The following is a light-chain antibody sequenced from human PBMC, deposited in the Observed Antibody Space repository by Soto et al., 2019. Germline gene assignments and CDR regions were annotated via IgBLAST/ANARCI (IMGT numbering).Light chain of an antibody. CDR3: QQRSNRPT. CDR2: DAS. V-gene: IGKV3-11*01. CDR1: QSVSSY. Sequence: EIVLTQSPATLSLSPGERATLSCRASQSVSSYLAWYQQKSGQAPRLLIYDASNRATGIPARFSGSGSGTDFTLTISSLEPEDFAVYYCQQRSNRPTFGGGTKVEIK. J-gene: IGKJ4*01.